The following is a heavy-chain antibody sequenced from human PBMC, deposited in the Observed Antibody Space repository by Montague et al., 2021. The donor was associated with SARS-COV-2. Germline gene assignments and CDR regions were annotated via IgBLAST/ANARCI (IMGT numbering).Heavy chain of an antibody. CDR1: GYTLTELS. CDR2: FDPEDGET. V-gene: IGHV1-24*01. J-gene: IGHJ4*02. CDR3: ATVHWCSSGWYYIFDY. Sequence: SVKVSCKVSGYTLTELSMHWVRQAPGKGLEWMGGFDPEDGETIYAQKFQGRVTMAEDTSTDTAYMELSSLRSEDTAVYYCATVHWCSSGWYYIFDYWGQGTLVTVSS. D-gene: IGHD6-19*01.